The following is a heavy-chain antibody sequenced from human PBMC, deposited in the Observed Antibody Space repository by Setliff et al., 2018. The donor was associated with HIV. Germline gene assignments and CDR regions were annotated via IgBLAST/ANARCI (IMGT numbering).Heavy chain of an antibody. V-gene: IGHV4-34*01. CDR3: ARVSCSSWYSIPRYYYYSMDV. Sequence: PSETLSLTCGIYGGSFSDYYWSWIRQPPGKGLEWIGEIDHRGRPKYNPSLNSRVTMSVDKSRNQFSLRLRSVTAADTAVYYCARVSCSSWYSIPRYYYYSMDVWGNGTTVTVSS. CDR2: IDHRGRP. CDR1: GGSFSDYY. D-gene: IGHD6-13*01. J-gene: IGHJ6*03.